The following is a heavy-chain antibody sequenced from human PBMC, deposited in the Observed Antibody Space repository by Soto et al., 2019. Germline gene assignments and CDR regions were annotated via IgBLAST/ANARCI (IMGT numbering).Heavy chain of an antibody. V-gene: IGHV3-30*03. Sequence: GGSLRLSCAASGFTFSSYGMHWVRQAPGKGLEWVAVISYDGSNKYYADSVKGRFTISRDNSKNTLYLQMNSLRAEDTAVYYCATPLNRRGRWFGELLIPNFDYWGQGTLVTVSS. CDR2: ISYDGSNK. D-gene: IGHD3-10*01. J-gene: IGHJ4*02. CDR3: ATPLNRRGRWFGELLIPNFDY. CDR1: GFTFSSYG.